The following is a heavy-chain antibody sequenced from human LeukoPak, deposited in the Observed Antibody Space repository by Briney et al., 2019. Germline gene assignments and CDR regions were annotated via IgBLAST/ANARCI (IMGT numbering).Heavy chain of an antibody. CDR3: AKRGPGSPQSGKYYFDY. CDR1: GFTFSSYE. D-gene: IGHD3-10*01. J-gene: IGHJ4*02. V-gene: IGHV3-21*04. CDR2: ISSSSSYI. Sequence: GGSLRLSCAASGFTFSSYEMNWVRQAPGKGLEWASSISSSSSYIYYADSVKGRFTISRDNAKNSLYLQMNSLRAEDTAVYYCAKRGPGSPQSGKYYFDYWGQGTLVTVSS.